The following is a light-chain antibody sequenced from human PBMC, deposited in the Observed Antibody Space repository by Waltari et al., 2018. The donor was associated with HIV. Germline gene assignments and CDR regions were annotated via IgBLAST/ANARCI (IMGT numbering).Light chain of an antibody. V-gene: IGLV3-21*02. J-gene: IGLJ2*01. CDR3: QVWDSSNDHVV. CDR2: DDS. Sequence: SYVLTQPPSVSVAPGQTARITCGGNNIGSKSVHWYQQKPGQAHVLVVYDDSDRPSGIPERFSGSNAGNTAILTRSRGEAGDEDDYYCQVWDSSNDHVVFGGGTKLTVL. CDR1: NIGSKS.